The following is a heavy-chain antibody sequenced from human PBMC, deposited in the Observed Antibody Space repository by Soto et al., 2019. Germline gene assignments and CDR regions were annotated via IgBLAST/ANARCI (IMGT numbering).Heavy chain of an antibody. CDR1: GYTFTSYG. CDR3: ARSQDCSSTSCYIGYNWFDP. Sequence: ASVKVSCKASGYTFTSYGISWVRQAPGQGLERMGWISAYNGNTNYAQKLQGRVTMTTDTSTSTAYMELRSLRSDDTAVYYCARSQDCSSTSCYIGYNWFDPWGQGTLVTVSS. D-gene: IGHD2-2*02. CDR2: ISAYNGNT. V-gene: IGHV1-18*01. J-gene: IGHJ5*02.